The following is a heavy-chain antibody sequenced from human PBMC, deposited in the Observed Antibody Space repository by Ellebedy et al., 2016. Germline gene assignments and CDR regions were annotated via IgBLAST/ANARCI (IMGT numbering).Heavy chain of an antibody. V-gene: IGHV4-39*01. CDR1: GGSISSSSYY. CDR2: IYYSGST. J-gene: IGHJ4*02. Sequence: SETLSLTCTVSGGSISSSSYYWGWIRQPPGKGLEWIGSIYYSGSTYYNPSLKSRVTISVDTSKNQFSLKLNSLTAADTAVYYCARTQSDTAMVTDYWGQGTLVTVSS. CDR3: ARTQSDTAMVTDY. D-gene: IGHD5-18*01.